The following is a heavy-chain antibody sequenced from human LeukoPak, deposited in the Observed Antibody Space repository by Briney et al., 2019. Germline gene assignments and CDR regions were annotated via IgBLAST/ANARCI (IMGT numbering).Heavy chain of an antibody. CDR1: RFTFSNFG. CDR3: AKDGDDGSGAYIDY. V-gene: IGHV3-30*02. D-gene: IGHD3-22*01. Sequence: GGSQRLSCAASRFTFSNFGMHWVRQAPGEGMGWVAFIRNDGSTKFYADSVKGRFTISRDNSENTLYLQMNSLRAEDTTVYHCAKDGDDGSGAYIDYWGQGTLVIVSS. CDR2: IRNDGSTK. J-gene: IGHJ4*02.